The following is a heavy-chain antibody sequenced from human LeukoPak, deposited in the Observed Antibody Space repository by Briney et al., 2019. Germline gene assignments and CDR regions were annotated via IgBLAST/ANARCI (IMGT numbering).Heavy chain of an antibody. CDR3: LRGNRRDY. Sequence: GGSLRLSCAASGFTFSSYSMNWVRRAPGKGLEWVSSISSSGGYMFYADSVKGRFIISRDNAKDPLYLQMNSLRVEDTAVYYCLRGNRRDYWGQGTLVTVSS. V-gene: IGHV3-21*06. CDR1: GFTFSSYS. J-gene: IGHJ4*02. CDR2: ISSSGGYM.